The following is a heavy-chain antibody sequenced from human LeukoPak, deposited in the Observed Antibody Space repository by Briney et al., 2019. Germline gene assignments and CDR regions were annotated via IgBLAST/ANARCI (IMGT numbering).Heavy chain of an antibody. CDR1: GGSFSGYY. Sequence: SETLSLTCAVYGGSFSGYYWSWIRQPPGKGLEWIGEINHSGSTNYNPSLKSRVTISVDTSKNRFSLKLPSVTAADTAVYYCASGLWFGELLLWGQGTLVSVSS. CDR2: INHSGST. CDR3: ASGLWFGELLL. J-gene: IGHJ4*02. D-gene: IGHD3-10*01. V-gene: IGHV4-34*01.